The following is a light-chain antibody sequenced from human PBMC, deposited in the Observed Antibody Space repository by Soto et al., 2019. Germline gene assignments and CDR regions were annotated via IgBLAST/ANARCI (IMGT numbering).Light chain of an antibody. CDR1: QGISSY. CDR2: AAS. Sequence: IQLTQSPSSLSASVGDRVTVTCRASQGISSYLAWYQQQPGKAPKLLIYAASTLQRGVSSRFSGSVSGTDFILTISSLQPEDFATYYCQQLNSYPPTFGQGTKLVIK. CDR3: QQLNSYPPT. V-gene: IGKV1-9*01. J-gene: IGKJ2*01.